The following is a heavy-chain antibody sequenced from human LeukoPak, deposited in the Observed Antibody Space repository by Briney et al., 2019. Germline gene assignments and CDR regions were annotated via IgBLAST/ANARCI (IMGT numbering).Heavy chain of an antibody. D-gene: IGHD5-12*01. Sequence: GASVEVSCKASGYTFTSYDINWVRQATGQGLEWMGCMNPNSGNTGYAQKFRGRVTMTRDTSISTAYMELSSLRSEDTAVYYCAKAGIVATMNADWFDPWGQGTLVTVSS. CDR2: MNPNSGNT. J-gene: IGHJ5*02. V-gene: IGHV1-8*01. CDR1: GYTFTSYD. CDR3: AKAGIVATMNADWFDP.